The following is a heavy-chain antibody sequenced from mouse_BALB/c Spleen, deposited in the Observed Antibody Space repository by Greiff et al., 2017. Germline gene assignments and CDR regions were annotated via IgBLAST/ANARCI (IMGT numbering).Heavy chain of an antibody. CDR2: ISDGGSYT. V-gene: IGHV5-4*02. Sequence: EVHLVESGGDLVKPGGSLKLSCAASGFTFSDYYMYWVRQTLEKRLEWVATISDGGSYTYYPDSVKGRFTISRDNAKNNLYLQMSSLKSEDTAMYYCARAGDGYPFAYWGQGTLVTVSA. D-gene: IGHD2-3*01. CDR1: GFTFSDYY. J-gene: IGHJ3*01. CDR3: ARAGDGYPFAY.